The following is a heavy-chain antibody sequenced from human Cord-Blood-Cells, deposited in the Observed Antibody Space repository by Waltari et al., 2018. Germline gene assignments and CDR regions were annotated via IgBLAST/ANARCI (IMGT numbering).Heavy chain of an antibody. CDR2: IKSKTDGGTT. V-gene: IGHV3-15*01. J-gene: IGHJ4*02. Sequence: EVQLVESGGGLVKPGGSLRLSCAASGFTFSNAWMSWVRQAPGKGLEWVGRIKSKTDGGTTDYAAPVKGRFTISRDDSKNTLYLQMNSLKTEDTAVYYCTTGGGPHLNWAFDYWGQGTLVTVSS. CDR3: TTGGGPHLNWAFDY. CDR1: GFTFSNAW. D-gene: IGHD3-10*01.